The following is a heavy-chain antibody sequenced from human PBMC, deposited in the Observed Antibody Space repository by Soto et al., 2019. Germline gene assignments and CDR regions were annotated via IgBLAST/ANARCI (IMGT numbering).Heavy chain of an antibody. J-gene: IGHJ4*01. V-gene: IGHV3-66*01. CDR3: TTDSYITIVIIRFDY. CDR2: IYSGGST. Sequence: GGSLRLSCAASGFIVSSNYISWVRQAPGKGLEWVSVIYSGGSTYYADSVKGRFTISRDDSKNMVYLQMNSLKTEDTAVYYCTTDSYITIVIIRFDYWGHGTLVTVSS. D-gene: IGHD3-16*02. CDR1: GFIVSSNY.